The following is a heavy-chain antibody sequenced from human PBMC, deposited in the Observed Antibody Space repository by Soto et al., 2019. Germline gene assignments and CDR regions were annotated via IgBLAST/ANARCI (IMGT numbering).Heavy chain of an antibody. CDR2: IFPADSDI. V-gene: IGHV5-51*01. CDR3: AKHNYFGSGSAFYYERSDL. J-gene: IGHJ6*02. D-gene: IGHD3-10*01. CDR1: GYLFSTNW. Sequence: GESLMVTCKTFGYLFSTNWIAWFRPVPGKGLEWMCSIFPADSDIIYNSYFQSQITISVDKYIDTAYLQWSSLKASDTATFYCAKHNYFGSGSAFYYERSDLWGQGSTVTVS.